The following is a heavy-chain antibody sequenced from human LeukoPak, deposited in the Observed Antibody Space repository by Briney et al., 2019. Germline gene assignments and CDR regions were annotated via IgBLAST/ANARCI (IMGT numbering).Heavy chain of an antibody. CDR3: ARERGGSGDYYFDY. CDR2: IIPILGIA. CDR1: GYTFISYG. D-gene: IGHD4-17*01. Sequence: SVKVSCKASGYTFISYGISWVRQAPGQGLEWMGRIIPILGIANYAQKFQGRVTITADKSTSTAYMELSSLRSEDTAVYYCARERGGSGDYYFDYWGQGTLVTVSS. V-gene: IGHV1-69*04. J-gene: IGHJ4*02.